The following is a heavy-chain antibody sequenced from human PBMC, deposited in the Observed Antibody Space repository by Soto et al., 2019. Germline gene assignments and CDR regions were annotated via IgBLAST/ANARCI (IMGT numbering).Heavy chain of an antibody. Sequence: SETLSLTCTVSVGSISTYYWSWIRQPPGKGLEWIGYIYYSGSTSYNPSLKSRVTISVDTSKNQFSLKLRSVTAADTAVYYCASDRSSGWDQGYGMDVWGQGTTVTVSS. V-gene: IGHV4-59*01. J-gene: IGHJ6*02. CDR1: VGSISTYY. CDR3: ASDRSSGWDQGYGMDV. CDR2: IYYSGST. D-gene: IGHD6-19*01.